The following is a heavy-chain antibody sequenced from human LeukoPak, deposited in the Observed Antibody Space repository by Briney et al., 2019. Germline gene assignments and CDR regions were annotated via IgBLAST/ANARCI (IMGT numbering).Heavy chain of an antibody. CDR3: ARTLAKSYYYHMDV. CDR2: VKQDGSEK. J-gene: IGHJ6*03. D-gene: IGHD3/OR15-3a*01. Sequence: PGGSLRLSCSASGFTFSSYWVTWVRQAPGKGLEWVANVKQDGSEKNYVDSVKGRFTISRDNAKNSLYLQMNSLRVDDTAVYYCARTLAKSYYYHMDVWGNGTTVTVSS. V-gene: IGHV3-7*01. CDR1: GFTFSSYW.